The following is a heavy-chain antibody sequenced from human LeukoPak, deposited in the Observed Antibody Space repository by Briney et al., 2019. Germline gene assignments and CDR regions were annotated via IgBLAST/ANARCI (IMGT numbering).Heavy chain of an antibody. J-gene: IGHJ6*03. D-gene: IGHD2-2*01. Sequence: GGSLRLSCEASGFTFSSYGIHWVRQAPGKGLEWVAFIRYDGSNKYYADSVKGRFTISRDNSKNTLYVQMNSLKSEDTGVYYCAYCSSTSWNYYMDVWGKGTTVTVSS. CDR2: IRYDGSNK. CDR1: GFTFSSYG. V-gene: IGHV3-30*02. CDR3: AYCSSTSWNYYMDV.